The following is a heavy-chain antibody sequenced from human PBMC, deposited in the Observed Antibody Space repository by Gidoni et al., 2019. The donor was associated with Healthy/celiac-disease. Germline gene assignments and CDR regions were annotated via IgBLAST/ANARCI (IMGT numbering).Heavy chain of an antibody. V-gene: IGHV5-51*01. CDR3: ARQYSSSTRGYFDY. CDR2: IYPGDSDT. J-gene: IGHJ4*02. Sequence: EVHLVQSGAEVKKPGESLTIPCKGSGYSFTSYWIGWVRQMPGKGLEWMGIIYPGDSDTGYSPSFQGQVTISADKSISTAYLQWSSLKASDTAMYHCARQYSSSTRGYFDYWGQGTLVTVSS. D-gene: IGHD6-6*01. CDR1: GYSFTSYW.